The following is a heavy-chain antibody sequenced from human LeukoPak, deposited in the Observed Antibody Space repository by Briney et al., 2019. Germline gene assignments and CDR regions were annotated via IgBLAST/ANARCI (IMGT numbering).Heavy chain of an antibody. J-gene: IGHJ6*03. CDR3: ARVEEGYGSGRRENYYYYYMDV. V-gene: IGHV4-59*01. Sequence: SETLSLTCTVSGVSISNYYWSWVRQPPGKGLEWIGYIHYSGSTSYNPSLKSRVTISVDTSKKQFSLKLSPVTAEDTAAYYCARVEEGYGSGRRENYYYYYMDVWGKGTTVTISS. CDR2: IHYSGST. D-gene: IGHD3-10*01. CDR1: GVSISNYY.